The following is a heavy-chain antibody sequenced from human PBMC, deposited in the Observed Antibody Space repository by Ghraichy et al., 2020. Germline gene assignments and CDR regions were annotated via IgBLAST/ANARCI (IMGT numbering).Heavy chain of an antibody. CDR3: AKCKGGLREGYYYSYGMDV. V-gene: IGHV3-7*01. J-gene: IGHJ6*02. CDR2: IKHDESEK. CDR1: GFTFSYYW. D-gene: IGHD4-17*01. Sequence: GGSLRLSCAASGFTFSYYWMSWVRQAPGKGLEWVANIKHDESEKYYVDSVKGRFTISRDSAKNSVYLQMNSLRAEDTAVYYCAKCKGGLREGYYYSYGMDVWGQGTTVTVSS.